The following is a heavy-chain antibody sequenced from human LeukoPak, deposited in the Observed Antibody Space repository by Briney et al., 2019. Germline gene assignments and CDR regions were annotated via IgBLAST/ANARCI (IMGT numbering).Heavy chain of an antibody. CDR1: GGSISSYY. J-gene: IGHJ4*02. CDR3: ARDIGYYSGWNFDY. D-gene: IGHD6-19*01. Sequence: SETLSLTCTVSGGSISSYYWGWIRQPPGKGLERIGSIYHSGSTYYNPSLKSRVTISVDTSKNQFSLKLSSVTAADTAVYYCARDIGYYSGWNFDYWGQGTLVTVSS. CDR2: IYHSGST. V-gene: IGHV4-38-2*02.